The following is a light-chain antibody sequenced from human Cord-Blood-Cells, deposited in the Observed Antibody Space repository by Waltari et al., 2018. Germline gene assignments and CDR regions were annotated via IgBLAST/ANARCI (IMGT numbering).Light chain of an antibody. CDR2: DVS. V-gene: IGLV2-14*01. Sequence: QSALTQPASVSGSPGQSITISCTGTSSDVGGYNYVSWYQQHPGKAPKLVIYDVSNRPSGVSNLFSGAKSGNTASLTISCLQAADEADYYCSSYTSTGTRVFGGGTKLTVL. J-gene: IGLJ3*02. CDR1: SSDVGGYNY. CDR3: SSYTSTGTRV.